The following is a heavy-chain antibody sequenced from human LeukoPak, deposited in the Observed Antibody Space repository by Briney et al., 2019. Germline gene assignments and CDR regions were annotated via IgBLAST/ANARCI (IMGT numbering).Heavy chain of an antibody. D-gene: IGHD4-17*01. CDR2: ISASGEST. V-gene: IGHV3-23*01. Sequence: PGGSLRLSCAASGFTFSRYTMSWVRQAPGKGLEWVSGISASGESTYYADSVKGRLTISRDNSKNTLYLLMNSLRLEDTAVYYCARDTDGDYEVYWGQGTLVTVSS. CDR1: GFTFSRYT. J-gene: IGHJ4*02. CDR3: ARDTDGDYEVY.